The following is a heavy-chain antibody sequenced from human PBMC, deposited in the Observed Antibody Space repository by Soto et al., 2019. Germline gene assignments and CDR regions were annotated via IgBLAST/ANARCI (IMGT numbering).Heavy chain of an antibody. CDR1: GFTFTSSA. CDR2: IVVGSGNT. CDR3: AAASSSREYCSGGSCLYYYYGMDV. Sequence: ASVKVSCKASGFTFTSSAVQWVRQARGQRLEWIGWIVVGSGNTNYAQKFQERVTITRDMSTSTAYMELNSLRSEDTAVYYCAAASSSREYCSGGSCLYYYYGMDVWGQGTTVTVSS. D-gene: IGHD2-15*01. J-gene: IGHJ6*02. V-gene: IGHV1-58*01.